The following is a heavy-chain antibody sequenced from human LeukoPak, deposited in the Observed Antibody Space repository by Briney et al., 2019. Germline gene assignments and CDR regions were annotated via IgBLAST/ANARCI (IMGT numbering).Heavy chain of an antibody. CDR3: ARARGSRLDY. CDR2: ISSSSSTI. J-gene: IGHJ4*02. D-gene: IGHD1-26*01. V-gene: IGHV3-48*01. CDR1: GLTFSSYS. Sequence: GGSLRLSCAASGLTFSSYSMNWVRQAPGKGLEWVSYISSSSSTIYYADSVKGRFTISRDNAKNSLYLQMNSLRAEDTAVYYCARARGSRLDYWGQGTLVTVSS.